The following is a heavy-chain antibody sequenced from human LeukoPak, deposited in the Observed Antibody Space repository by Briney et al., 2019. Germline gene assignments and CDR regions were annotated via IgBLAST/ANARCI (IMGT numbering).Heavy chain of an antibody. D-gene: IGHD5-18*01. CDR2: INTSGST. CDR3: ARDVYSYGFYYGMDV. CDR1: GGSISSSY. V-gene: IGHV4-4*07. J-gene: IGHJ6*02. Sequence: PSETLSLTCTDSGGSISSSYWSWIRQPAGKGLEWIGRINTSGSTYTTPSLKSRVTISVDTSKTQFSLKLSSVTAADTAVYYCARDVYSYGFYYGMDVWGQGTTVTVSS.